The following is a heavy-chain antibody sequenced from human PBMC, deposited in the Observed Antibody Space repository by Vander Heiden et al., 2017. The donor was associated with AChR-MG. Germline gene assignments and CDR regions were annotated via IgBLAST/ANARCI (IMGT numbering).Heavy chain of an antibody. J-gene: IGHJ5*02. V-gene: IGHV4-59*01. CDR1: GGPISSSY. Sequence: QVQLQESGPGLVKPSETLSLTCTVSGGPISSSYGGWIRQPPGKGLEWIGYIYYSGSTNYNPSLKSRVTISVDTSKNQFSLKLSSVTAADTAVYYCARDHRPYYDFWSGANWFDPWGQGTLVTVSS. D-gene: IGHD3-3*01. CDR2: IYYSGST. CDR3: ARDHRPYYDFWSGANWFDP.